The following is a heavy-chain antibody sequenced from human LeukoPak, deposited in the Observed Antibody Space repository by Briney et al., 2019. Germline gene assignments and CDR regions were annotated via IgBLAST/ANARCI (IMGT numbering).Heavy chain of an antibody. V-gene: IGHV4-59*11. D-gene: IGHD6-6*01. CDR1: GGSISSQY. Sequence: PSETLSLTCTVSGGSISSQYWSWIRQPPEKGLEWIGYIYYSGSTSYNPSLKSRVTISVDTSKNQFSLRLSSVTAADTAVYYCARDIISEYSSSHSHFDPWGQGTLVTVSS. CDR2: IYYSGST. J-gene: IGHJ5*02. CDR3: ARDIISEYSSSHSHFDP.